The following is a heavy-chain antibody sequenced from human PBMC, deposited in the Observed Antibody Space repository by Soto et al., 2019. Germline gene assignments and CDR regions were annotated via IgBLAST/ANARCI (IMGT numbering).Heavy chain of an antibody. J-gene: IGHJ4*02. D-gene: IGHD6-13*01. CDR1: GFIFSSYG. CDR3: AKAPPRGSYSSSWYYFDY. Sequence: GGSLRLSCAASGFIFSSYGMHWVRQAPGKGLEWVAVISYDGSNKYYADSVKGRFTISRDNSKNTLYLQMNSLRAEDTAVYYCAKAPPRGSYSSSWYYFDYWGQGTLVTVSS. V-gene: IGHV3-30*18. CDR2: ISYDGSNK.